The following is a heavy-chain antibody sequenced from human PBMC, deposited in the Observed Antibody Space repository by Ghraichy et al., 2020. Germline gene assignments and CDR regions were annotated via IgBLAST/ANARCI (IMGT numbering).Heavy chain of an antibody. J-gene: IGHJ6*02. CDR1: GGTFSSYA. CDR2: IIPIFGTA. Sequence: SVKVSCKASGGTFSSYAISWVRQAPGQGLEWMGGIIPIFGTANYAQKFQGRVTITADESTSTAYMELSSLRSEDTAVYYCARVATIFGVVPIDYYYGMDVWGQGTTVTVSS. CDR3: ARVATIFGVVPIDYYYGMDV. D-gene: IGHD3-3*01. V-gene: IGHV1-69*13.